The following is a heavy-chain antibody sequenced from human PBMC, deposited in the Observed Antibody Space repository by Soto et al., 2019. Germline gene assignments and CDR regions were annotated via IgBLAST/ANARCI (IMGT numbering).Heavy chain of an antibody. D-gene: IGHD6-13*01. Sequence: EVQLVESGGGLVQPGRSLRLSCAASGFTFDDYAMHWVRQVPGKGLEWVSGINWNSGSIGYADSVKGRFAISRDNAKNALHLQMNSLRAEETAFYYCVKDESINWYSGHFRHWGQGTLVNVSS. J-gene: IGHJ1*01. V-gene: IGHV3-9*01. CDR2: INWNSGSI. CDR3: VKDESINWYSGHFRH. CDR1: GFTFDDYA.